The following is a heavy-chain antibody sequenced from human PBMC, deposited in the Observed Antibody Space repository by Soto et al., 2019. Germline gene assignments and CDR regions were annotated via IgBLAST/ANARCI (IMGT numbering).Heavy chain of an antibody. CDR1: GFTFTTYA. Sequence: GGSLRLSCAASGFTFTTYAMTWVRQAPGKGLEWVSVIGESGGSTYYADSVKGRFTISRDNSKSTLYLQMDSLRAEDTALYYCVKGGWLDYWGQGTLVTVSS. CDR3: VKGGWLDY. V-gene: IGHV3-23*01. J-gene: IGHJ4*02. CDR2: IGESGGST. D-gene: IGHD2-15*01.